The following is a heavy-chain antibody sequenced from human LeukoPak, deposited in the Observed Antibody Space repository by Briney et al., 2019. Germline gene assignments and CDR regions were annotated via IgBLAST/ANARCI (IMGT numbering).Heavy chain of an antibody. CDR1: GFSFSSYS. Sequence: PGGSLRLSCAASGFSFSSYSMNWVRQAPGKGLEWVSYISGSGNAKHYTDSVEGRFTISRDNAKNALYLQMNSLRAEDTAVYFCARDYLYAFDYWGQGTLVTVSS. J-gene: IGHJ4*02. D-gene: IGHD2-2*01. CDR3: ARDYLYAFDY. CDR2: ISGSGNAK. V-gene: IGHV3-48*01.